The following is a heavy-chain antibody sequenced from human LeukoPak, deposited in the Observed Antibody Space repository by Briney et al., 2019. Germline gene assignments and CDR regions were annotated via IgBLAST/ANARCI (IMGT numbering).Heavy chain of an antibody. CDR1: GGSFSGYY. CDR3: ARGLYYYDSSGYSDDAFDI. D-gene: IGHD3-22*01. Sequence: PSETLSLTCAVYGGSFSGYYWSWIRQPPGKGLEWIGEINHSGSTNYNPSLKSRVTISVDTSKNQFSLKLSSVTAADMAVYYCARGLYYYDSSGYSDDAFDIWGQGTMVTVSS. J-gene: IGHJ3*02. V-gene: IGHV4-34*01. CDR2: INHSGST.